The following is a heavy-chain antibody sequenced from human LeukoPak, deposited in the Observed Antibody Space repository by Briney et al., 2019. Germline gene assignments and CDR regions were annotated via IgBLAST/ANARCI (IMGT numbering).Heavy chain of an antibody. Sequence: SETLSLTCAVYGGSFSGYYWSWIRQPPGKGLEWIGEINHSGSTNYNPSLKSRVTISVDTSKNQFSLKLSSVTAADTAVYYCARTRGSGSDSRDYWGQGILVTASS. CDR3: ARTRGSGSDSRDY. J-gene: IGHJ4*02. V-gene: IGHV4-34*01. CDR2: INHSGST. CDR1: GGSFSGYY. D-gene: IGHD3-10*01.